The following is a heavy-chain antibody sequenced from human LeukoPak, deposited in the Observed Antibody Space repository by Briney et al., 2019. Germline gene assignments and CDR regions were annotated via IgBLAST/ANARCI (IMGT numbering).Heavy chain of an antibody. CDR2: MYYSGST. CDR1: GGSIRNYY. Sequence: SETLSLTCTVSGGSIRNYYWSWIRQPPGKGLEWIGYMYYSGSTNYNPSLKSRVTISVDTSKNQFSLKLSSVTAADTAVYYCARYAFEGFGELLSPCFDYWGQGTLVTVSS. D-gene: IGHD3-10*01. V-gene: IGHV4-59*12. CDR3: ARYAFEGFGELLSPCFDY. J-gene: IGHJ4*02.